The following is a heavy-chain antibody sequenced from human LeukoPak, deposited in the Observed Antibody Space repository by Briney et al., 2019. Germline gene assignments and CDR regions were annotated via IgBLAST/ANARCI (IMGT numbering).Heavy chain of an antibody. J-gene: IGHJ4*02. CDR3: AISSPVATVGY. CDR2: INQDGSEK. V-gene: IGHV3-7*01. CDR1: GFTFSSYW. D-gene: IGHD4-23*01. Sequence: GGSLRLSCADSGFTFSSYWTSWVRQAPGKGLEWVANINQDGSEKYYVDSVRGRFTISRDNAKNSLYLQMNSLRAEDTAVYYCAISSPVATVGYWGQGTLVTVSS.